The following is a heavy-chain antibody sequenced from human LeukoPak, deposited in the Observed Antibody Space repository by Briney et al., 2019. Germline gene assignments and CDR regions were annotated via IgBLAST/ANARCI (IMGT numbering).Heavy chain of an antibody. CDR1: GGSFSGYY. J-gene: IGHJ3*02. CDR3: ARGGIAVAGSLADAFDI. D-gene: IGHD6-19*01. Sequence: SETLSLTCAVYGGSFSGYYWSWIRQPPGKGLELIGEINHSGSTNYNPSLKSRVTISVDTSKNQISLKLSSVTAADTAVYYCARGGIAVAGSLADAFDIWGQGTMVTVSS. CDR2: INHSGST. V-gene: IGHV4-34*01.